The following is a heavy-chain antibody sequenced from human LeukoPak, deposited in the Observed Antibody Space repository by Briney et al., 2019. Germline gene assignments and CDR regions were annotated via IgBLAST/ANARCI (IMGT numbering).Heavy chain of an antibody. D-gene: IGHD2-15*01. CDR2: IYYSGST. CDR1: GGSISSSSYY. J-gene: IGHJ4*02. CDR3: ARVSEGDIVVVVAATPYYFDY. V-gene: IGHV4-39*07. Sequence: SETLSLTCTVSGGSISSSSYYWGWIRQPPGKGLEWIGSIYYSGSTYYNPSLKSRVTISVDTSKNQFSLKLSSVTAADTAVYYCARVSEGDIVVVVAATPYYFDYWGQGTLVTVSS.